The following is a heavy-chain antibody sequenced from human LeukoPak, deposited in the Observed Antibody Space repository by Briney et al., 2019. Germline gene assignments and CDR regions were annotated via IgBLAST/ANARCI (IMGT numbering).Heavy chain of an antibody. D-gene: IGHD4-11*01. V-gene: IGHV3-30-3*01. CDR2: ISYDGSNK. CDR3: ARDSYSNYRLFDY. Sequence: GGSLRLSCAASAFTFSSYAMHWVRQAPGKGLEWVAVISYDGSNKYYADSVKGRFTISRDNSKNTLYLQMNSLRAEDTAVYYCARDSYSNYRLFDYWGQGTLVTVSS. CDR1: AFTFSSYA. J-gene: IGHJ4*02.